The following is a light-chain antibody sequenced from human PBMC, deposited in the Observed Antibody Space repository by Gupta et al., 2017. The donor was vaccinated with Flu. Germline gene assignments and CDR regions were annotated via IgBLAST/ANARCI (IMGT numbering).Light chain of an antibody. CDR3: QQSYSSPPWT. V-gene: IGKV1-39*01. J-gene: IGKJ1*01. CDR1: HSISNF. Sequence: IHMTQPPSSPPASARDRVTITCRAPHSISNFLNWYQQKPGKAPKLLISAASTLQSGVPSRFSGSGSGTDFTLTISSLQPEDFATYYCQQSYSSPPWTFGLGTKMEI. CDR2: AAS.